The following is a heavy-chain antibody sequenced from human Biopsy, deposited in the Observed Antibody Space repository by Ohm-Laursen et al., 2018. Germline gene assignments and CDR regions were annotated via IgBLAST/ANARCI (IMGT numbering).Heavy chain of an antibody. CDR2: MIPSSGKT. CDR1: GYSFSTYD. Sequence: GASVKVSCKSSGYSFSTYDVNWVRQARGQGLEWMGWMIPSSGKTGYAQRFQGRVTLTMNTSISTAYMELSGLRSDDTAVYYCARGEVTFGELIVSLDSWGQGTLVTVSS. J-gene: IGHJ4*02. CDR3: ARGEVTFGELIVSLDS. D-gene: IGHD3-16*02. V-gene: IGHV1-8*01.